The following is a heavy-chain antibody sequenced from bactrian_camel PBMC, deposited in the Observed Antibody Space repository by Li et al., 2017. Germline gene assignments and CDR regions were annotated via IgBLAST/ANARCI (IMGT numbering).Heavy chain of an antibody. V-gene: IGHV3S40*01. CDR1: GFTFSSVY. Sequence: VQLVESGGGSVQPGGSLRLSCVTSGFTFSSVYMGWVRQGSGKGLEWVSTINNGGDSTYYADSVKGRFTISYDNAKNMVTLQMNSMKPEDSAMYYCAAATVGGSWGCRTRFATATDFGYWGQGTQVTVS. J-gene: IGHJ6*01. CDR3: AAATVGGSWGCRTRFATATDFGY. CDR2: INNGGDST. D-gene: IGHD6*01.